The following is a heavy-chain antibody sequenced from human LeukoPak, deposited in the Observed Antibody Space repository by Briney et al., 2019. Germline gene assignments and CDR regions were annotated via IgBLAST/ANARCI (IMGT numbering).Heavy chain of an antibody. CDR1: GFTVSSNY. J-gene: IGHJ6*02. CDR3: AASAMVNGMDV. Sequence: PGGSLRLSCAASGFTVSSNYMSWVRQAPGKGLEWVSVIYSGGSTYYADSVKGRFTISRDNSKNTLYLQMNSLRAEDTAVYYCAASAMVNGMDVWGQGITVTVSS. D-gene: IGHD5-18*01. CDR2: IYSGGST. V-gene: IGHV3-66*02.